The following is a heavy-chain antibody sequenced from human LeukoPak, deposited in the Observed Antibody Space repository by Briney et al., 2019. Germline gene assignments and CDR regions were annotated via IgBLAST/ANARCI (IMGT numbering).Heavy chain of an antibody. D-gene: IGHD2-2*01. J-gene: IGHJ6*02. CDR1: GYSFTSYW. V-gene: IGHV5-51*01. Sequence: GESLKISCKGSGYSFTSYWIGWVRQMPGKGLEWMGIIYPGDSDTRYSPSFQGQVTISADKSISTAYLQWSSLKASDTAMYYCARQGCSSTSCYFYYYGMAVWGQGTTVTVSS. CDR3: ARQGCSSTSCYFYYYGMAV. CDR2: IYPGDSDT.